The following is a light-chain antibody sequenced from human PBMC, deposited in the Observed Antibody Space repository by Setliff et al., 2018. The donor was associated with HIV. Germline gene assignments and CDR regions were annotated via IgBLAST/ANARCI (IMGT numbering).Light chain of an antibody. CDR2: ANN. J-gene: IGLJ3*02. Sequence: QSVLTQPPSVSGAPGPRVTISCTGNNSNIGAGYDVHWYQQLPGTAPKLLIYANNNRPSGVPDRFSGSNSGSSASLAITGLQAEDEGDYYCQSYDTRLSGSRVFGGGTKVTVL. CDR1: NSNIGAGYD. CDR3: QSYDTRLSGSRV. V-gene: IGLV1-40*01.